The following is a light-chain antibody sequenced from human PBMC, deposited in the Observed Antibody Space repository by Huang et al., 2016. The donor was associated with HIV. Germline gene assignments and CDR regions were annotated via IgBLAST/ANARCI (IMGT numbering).Light chain of an antibody. CDR3: MQALQTPT. J-gene: IGKJ4*01. CDR2: LGA. CDR1: QSLLHDNQYNY. V-gene: IGKV2-28*01. Sequence: IVMTQSPLSLPVTPGEPASMSCRSSQSLLHDNQYNYVAWYLQKPGQSPQVLIYLGANRAPGVPDRFSGSGSGTNFTLTINRVEAEDVGIYYCMQALQTPTFGGGTRVEIK.